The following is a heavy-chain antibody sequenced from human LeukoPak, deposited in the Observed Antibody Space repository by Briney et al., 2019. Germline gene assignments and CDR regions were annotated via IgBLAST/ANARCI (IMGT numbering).Heavy chain of an antibody. Sequence: PSETLSLTCAVYGGSFSGYYWSWIRQPPGKGLEWIGEINHSGSTNYNPSLKGRVTISVDTSKNQFSLKLSSVTAADTAVYYCARGYCSSTSCYSDAFDIWGQGTMVTVSS. J-gene: IGHJ3*02. CDR1: GGSFSGYY. V-gene: IGHV4-34*01. CDR2: INHSGST. D-gene: IGHD2-2*01. CDR3: ARGYCSSTSCYSDAFDI.